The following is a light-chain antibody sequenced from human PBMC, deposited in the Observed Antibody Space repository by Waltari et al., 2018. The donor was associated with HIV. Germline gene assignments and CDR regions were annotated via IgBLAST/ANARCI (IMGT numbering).Light chain of an antibody. Sequence: DVQMTQSPSSLSASVGDRVNITCQASQDISKYLNWFQQKPGKAPKLLIYDASNLKTGVPSRFSGSGSGTDFTFTISSLQPEDIATYYCQQYDNLPLTFGGGTKVELK. J-gene: IGKJ4*01. CDR2: DAS. V-gene: IGKV1-33*01. CDR1: QDISKY. CDR3: QQYDNLPLT.